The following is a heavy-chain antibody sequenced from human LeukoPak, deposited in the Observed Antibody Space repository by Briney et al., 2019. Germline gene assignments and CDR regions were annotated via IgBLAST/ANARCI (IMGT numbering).Heavy chain of an antibody. CDR3: ARGRPGNYFDY. J-gene: IGHJ4*02. CDR2: ISSDGSST. CDR1: GFTFSSNW. Sequence: GGSLRLSCAASGFTFSSNWMYWVRQAPGKGLVWVSYISSDGSSTNYADSVKGRFTISRDNAKNTLYVQMNSLRADDTAVYYCARGRPGNYFDYWGQGTLVTISS. V-gene: IGHV3-74*01. D-gene: IGHD1-26*01.